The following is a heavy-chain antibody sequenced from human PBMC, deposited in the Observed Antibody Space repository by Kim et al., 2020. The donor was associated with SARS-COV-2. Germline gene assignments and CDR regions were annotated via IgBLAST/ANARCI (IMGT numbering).Heavy chain of an antibody. CDR3: ARGQVAGAWAL. J-gene: IGHJ4*02. CDR2: T. V-gene: IGHV4-34*01. Sequence: TNYNPSLKSRVTISIDKSKNQFSLKVTSITAADTAVYYCARGQVAGAWALWGQGTLVTVSS. D-gene: IGHD1-26*01.